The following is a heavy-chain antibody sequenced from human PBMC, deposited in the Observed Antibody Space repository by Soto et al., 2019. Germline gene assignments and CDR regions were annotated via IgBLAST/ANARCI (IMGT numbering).Heavy chain of an antibody. CDR1: GASISNAY. V-gene: IGHV4-4*07. D-gene: IGHD5-12*01. CDR2: IHSSGTF. CDR3: ARDNIVSKGYGMDV. Sequence: PSETLSLTCTVSGASISNAYWSWIRQAAGKRPEWIGRIHSSGTFNYNPSLKSRVSISRDMSKNQISLKLSSVTAADTAVYYCARDNIVSKGYGMDVWGQGTTVTVSS. J-gene: IGHJ6*02.